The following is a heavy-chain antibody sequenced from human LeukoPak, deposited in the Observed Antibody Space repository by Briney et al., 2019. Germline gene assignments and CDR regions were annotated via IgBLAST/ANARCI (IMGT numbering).Heavy chain of an antibody. CDR3: ARGGSSPRSAFDI. CDR1: GYTFTSYY. D-gene: IGHD1-26*01. CDR2: INPSGGST. J-gene: IGHJ3*02. V-gene: IGHV1-46*01. Sequence: GASVKPSCKASGYTFTSYYIHWVRQAPGQGLEWMGMINPSGGSTTYAQKFQGRVTMTRDRSTSTVYMELSSLRSDDTAVYYCARGGSSPRSAFDIWGQGTMVTVSS.